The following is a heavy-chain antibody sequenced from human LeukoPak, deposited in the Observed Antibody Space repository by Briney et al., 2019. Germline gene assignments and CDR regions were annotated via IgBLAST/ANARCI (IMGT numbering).Heavy chain of an antibody. J-gene: IGHJ4*02. CDR3: ARYYDSSGYYYLDY. CDR2: ISAYNGNT. V-gene: IGHV1-18*01. CDR1: GYTFTNYG. D-gene: IGHD3-22*01. Sequence: GASMKVSCKASGYTFTNYGISWVRQAPGQGLEWMGWISAYNGNTEYAQKVQGRVTMTTDTSTSTAYMELRSLRSDDTAVYYCARYYDSSGYYYLDYWGQGTLVTVSS.